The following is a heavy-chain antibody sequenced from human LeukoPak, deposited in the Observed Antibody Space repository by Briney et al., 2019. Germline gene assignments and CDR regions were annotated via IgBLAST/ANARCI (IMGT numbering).Heavy chain of an antibody. D-gene: IGHD3-16*02. J-gene: IGHJ4*02. CDR2: INHSGGT. V-gene: IGHV4-34*01. CDR1: GGSFSGYY. Sequence: SETLSLTCAVYGGSFSGYYWSWIRQPPGKGLEWIGEINHSGGTNYNPSLKRRVTISVDTSKNQFSLKLSSVTAADTAVYYCARGGAHYVWGSYRYVGFDYWGQGTLVTVSS. CDR3: ARGGAHYVWGSYRYVGFDY.